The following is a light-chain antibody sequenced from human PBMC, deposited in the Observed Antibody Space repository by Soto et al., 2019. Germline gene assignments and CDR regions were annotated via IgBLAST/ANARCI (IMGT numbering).Light chain of an antibody. CDR2: AVS. CDR3: QQSYNTPRT. V-gene: IGKV1-39*01. J-gene: IGKJ2*01. Sequence: DIPMTQSPSSLSASVGDRVTITCWASHSISTYLNWYQQKPGKAPKLLIYAVSTLQGGVPPRFSGSGSGTDFTLTISSLQPEDFATYYCQQSYNTPRTLGQGTKLEIK. CDR1: HSISTY.